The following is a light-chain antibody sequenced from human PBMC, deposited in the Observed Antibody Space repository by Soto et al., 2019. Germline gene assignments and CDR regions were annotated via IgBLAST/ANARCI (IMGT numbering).Light chain of an antibody. V-gene: IGKV1-5*01. CDR1: QSISNW. CDR3: QQVYVYPST. Sequence: DIQMTQSPSTLSASVGDRVTITCRASQSISNWLAWYQQKPGKAPNLLIYAASTLQSGVQSRFSGGGSGTDFTLTISSLQPEDFATYYCQQVYVYPSTFGGGTKVDIK. J-gene: IGKJ4*01. CDR2: AAS.